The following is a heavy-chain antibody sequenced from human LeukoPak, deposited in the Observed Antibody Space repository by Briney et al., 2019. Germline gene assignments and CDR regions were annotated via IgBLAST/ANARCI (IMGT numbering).Heavy chain of an antibody. Sequence: PGGSLRLSCAASGFTFSSYSMNWVRQAPGKGLEWVAFISYDGSNKYYADSVKGRFTISRDNSKKMLYLQVNSLRAEDTAVYYCAKDPRRYSRTGGYFDYWGQGTLVTVSS. CDR2: ISYDGSNK. J-gene: IGHJ4*02. V-gene: IGHV3-30*18. D-gene: IGHD6-13*01. CDR3: AKDPRRYSRTGGYFDY. CDR1: GFTFSSYS.